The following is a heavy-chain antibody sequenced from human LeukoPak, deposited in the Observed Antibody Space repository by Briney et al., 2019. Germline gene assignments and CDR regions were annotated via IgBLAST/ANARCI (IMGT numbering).Heavy chain of an antibody. Sequence: GGSLRLSCAASGFIFSTYSMNWVRQAPGKGLEWVSYISSSGSTIYYADSVKGRFTISRDNAKNSLYLQMNSLRAEDTAVYYCAELGITMIGGVWGKGTTVTISS. CDR3: AELGITMIGGV. D-gene: IGHD3-10*02. CDR1: GFIFSTYS. J-gene: IGHJ6*04. V-gene: IGHV3-48*04. CDR2: ISSSGSTI.